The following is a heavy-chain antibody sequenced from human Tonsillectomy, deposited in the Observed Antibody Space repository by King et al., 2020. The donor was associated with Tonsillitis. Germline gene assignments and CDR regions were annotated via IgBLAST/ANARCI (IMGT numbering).Heavy chain of an antibody. CDR1: GGSISSGDYY. J-gene: IGHJ4*02. D-gene: IGHD3-10*01. CDR2: IYYSGST. V-gene: IGHV4-30-4*01. CDR3: ASLSITMIRGVTDY. Sequence: QLQESGPGLVKPSQTLSLTCTFSGGSISSGDYYLTWIRQPPGKGLEWIGYIYYSGSTYYNPPLKSRVTISMDTSKNQFSLKLSSVTAADTAVYYCASLSITMIRGVTDYWGQGTLVTVSS.